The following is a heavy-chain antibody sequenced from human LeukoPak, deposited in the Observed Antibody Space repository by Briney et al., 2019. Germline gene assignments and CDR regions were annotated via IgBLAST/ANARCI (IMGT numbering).Heavy chain of an antibody. CDR3: ARPGYSYATPHYYYMDV. CDR2: IYYNGDT. D-gene: IGHD5-18*01. Sequence: PSETLSLTCTVSGGSISGSNYYWGWIRQPPGKGLEWIGIIYYNGDTYYNPSLKSRVTMSVDTSKNQFSLKLSSVSAADTAVYYCARPGYSYATPHYYYMDVWGKGTTVTVSS. V-gene: IGHV4-39*01. J-gene: IGHJ6*03. CDR1: GGSISGSNYY.